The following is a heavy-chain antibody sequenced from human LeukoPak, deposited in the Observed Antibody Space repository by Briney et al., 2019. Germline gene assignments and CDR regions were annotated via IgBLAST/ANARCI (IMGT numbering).Heavy chain of an antibody. D-gene: IGHD2-2*01. CDR2: IYSGGST. CDR1: GFTASSNY. V-gene: IGHV3-66*01. CDR3: AREQYCSSTSCYADAFDI. J-gene: IGHJ3*02. Sequence: GGSLRLSCAASGFTASSNYMSWVRQAPGKGLEWVSVIYSGGSTYYADSVKGRFTISRDNSKNTLYLQMNSLRAEDTAVYYCAREQYCSSTSCYADAFDIWGQGTMVTVSS.